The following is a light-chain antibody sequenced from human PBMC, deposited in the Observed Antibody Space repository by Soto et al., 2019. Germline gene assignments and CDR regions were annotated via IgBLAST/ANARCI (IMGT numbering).Light chain of an antibody. CDR1: QSALYSSNNRNS. CDR2: WAS. V-gene: IGKV4-1*01. CDR3: QQYYTTPLT. Sequence: IVMTQSPDSLALSLRERSSINCKSSQSALYSSNNRNSLAWYQQKPGQPPKLLIYWASTRESGVPDRFTGSGSGTDFTLTISSLQAEDVAVYYCQQYYTTPLTFGGGTKVDI. J-gene: IGKJ4*01.